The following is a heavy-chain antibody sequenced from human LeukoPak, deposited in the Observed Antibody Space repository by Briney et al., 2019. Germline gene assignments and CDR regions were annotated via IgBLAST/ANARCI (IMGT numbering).Heavy chain of an antibody. J-gene: IGHJ5*02. CDR3: ARDPIYYDGSP. V-gene: IGHV3-48*02. CDR1: GFTFSTYS. D-gene: IGHD3-22*01. CDR2: ISRSSGTI. Sequence: TGGSLRLSCAPSGFTFSTYSMHCVRQSPGKGLEWVSYISRSSGTIYYADSVKGRFTISRDNGKNSLYLHISSLRDEDTALYCCARDPIYYDGSPWGRGTLVTVSS.